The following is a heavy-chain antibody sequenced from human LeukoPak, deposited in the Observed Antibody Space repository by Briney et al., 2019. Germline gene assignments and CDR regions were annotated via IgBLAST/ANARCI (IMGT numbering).Heavy chain of an antibody. CDR3: ARGAAPSGLFDY. D-gene: IGHD3/OR15-3a*01. Sequence: ASVKVSCKASGGTFSSYAISWVRQAPGQGLEWMGWISAYNGNTNYAQKLQGRVTMTTDTSTSTAYMELRSLRSDDTAVYYCARGAAPSGLFDYWGQGTLVTVSS. CDR1: GGTFSSYA. V-gene: IGHV1-18*01. CDR2: ISAYNGNT. J-gene: IGHJ4*02.